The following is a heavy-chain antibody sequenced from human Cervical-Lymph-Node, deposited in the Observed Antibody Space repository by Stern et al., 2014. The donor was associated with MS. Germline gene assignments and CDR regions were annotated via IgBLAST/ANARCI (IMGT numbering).Heavy chain of an antibody. Sequence: VHLVESGGGVVQPGESLRLSCAASGFIFSSYGMHWVRQAPGKGLEWVAVISYDGNSKYYRDSVKGRFSISRDNSQNAVYLQMSSLRVEDTAVYFCAKAGAAEPGDWFDPWGQGTQVTVSS. D-gene: IGHD6-13*01. J-gene: IGHJ5*02. CDR3: AKAGAAEPGDWFDP. CDR1: GFIFSSYG. V-gene: IGHV3-30*18. CDR2: ISYDGNSK.